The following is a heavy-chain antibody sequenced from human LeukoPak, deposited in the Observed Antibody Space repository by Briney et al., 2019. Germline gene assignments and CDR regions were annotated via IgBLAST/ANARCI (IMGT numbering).Heavy chain of an antibody. CDR3: ARAGVGSQKYYFDY. J-gene: IGHJ4*02. D-gene: IGHD1-26*01. CDR1: GGSISSYY. V-gene: IGHV4-59*08. CDR2: IYYSGST. Sequence: SETLSLTCTVSGGSISSYYWSWIRQPPGKGLEWIGYIYYSGSTNYDPSLKSRVTISVDTSKNQFSLKLSSVTAADTAVYYCARAGVGSQKYYFDYWGQGTLVTVSS.